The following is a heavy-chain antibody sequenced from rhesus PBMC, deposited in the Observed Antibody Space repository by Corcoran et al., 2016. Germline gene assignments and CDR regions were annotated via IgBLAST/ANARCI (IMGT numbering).Heavy chain of an antibody. J-gene: IGHJ4*01. CDR3: ARDHASAGY. D-gene: IGHD3-28*01. CDR2: IYGNSAST. CDR1: GGSISGYYY. V-gene: IGHV4-73*01. Sequence: QVQLQQWGEGLVTPSETLSLTCAVYGGSISGYYYWSWLRQPPGKGLEWIGYIYGNSASTNDNPCLKNRVTMSKDTAKNQFSLKRSSVTAADTAVDYWARDHASAGYWGQGVLVTVSA.